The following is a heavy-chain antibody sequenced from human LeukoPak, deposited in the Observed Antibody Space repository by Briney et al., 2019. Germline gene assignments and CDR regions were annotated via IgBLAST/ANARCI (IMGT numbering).Heavy chain of an antibody. D-gene: IGHD3-22*01. CDR3: AKDRPPLSSGPTGY. Sequence: GGSLRLSCAASGFTCSSYAMSWVRQAPGKGLEWVSAISGSGGSTYYADSVKGRFTISRDNSKNTLYLQMNSLRAEDTAVYYCAKDRPPLSSGPTGYWGQGTLVTVSS. J-gene: IGHJ4*02. V-gene: IGHV3-23*01. CDR2: ISGSGGST. CDR1: GFTCSSYA.